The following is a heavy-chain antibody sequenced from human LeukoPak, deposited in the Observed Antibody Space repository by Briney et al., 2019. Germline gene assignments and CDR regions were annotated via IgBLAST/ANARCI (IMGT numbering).Heavy chain of an antibody. V-gene: IGHV5-10-1*01. J-gene: IGHJ5*02. D-gene: IGHD1-7*01. CDR3: AQTRITGTTDWFDT. Sequence: GESLRISCKGSGYRFTSYWISWVRQMPGKGLEWMGRIDPSDSYTNYSPSFQGHVTISDDKSISTAYLQWSSLKASDNAMYYCAQTRITGTTDWFDTRGEGTLVTVSS. CDR1: GYRFTSYW. CDR2: IDPSDSYT.